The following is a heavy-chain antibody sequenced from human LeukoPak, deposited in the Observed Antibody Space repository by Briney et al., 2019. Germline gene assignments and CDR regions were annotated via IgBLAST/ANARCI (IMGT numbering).Heavy chain of an antibody. D-gene: IGHD3-10*01. CDR2: VNPNSGGT. Sequence: ASMKVSCKASGYTFTGYYIHWLRQAPGQGLEWMGFVNPNSGGTNYAQKFQGRVTMPRATSISTAYMELSSLTSDATAVYSCARDLAGYHYGSGNYPQWGQGTLITVSS. CDR3: ARDLAGYHYGSGNYPQ. CDR1: GYTFTGYY. J-gene: IGHJ4*02. V-gene: IGHV1-2*02.